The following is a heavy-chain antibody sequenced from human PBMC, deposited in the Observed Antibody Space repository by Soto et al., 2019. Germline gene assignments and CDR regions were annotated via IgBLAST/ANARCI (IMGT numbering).Heavy chain of an antibody. V-gene: IGHV4-4*07. CDR1: GGSIISYY. Sequence: SETLSLTCTVSGGSIISYYWSWIRQPAGKGLEWIGRIYTSGITNYNPSLKSRVTTSVDTSKNQFSLKLSAVTAADTALYYCARAYYDSSGLGYGGQGTLVTVSS. J-gene: IGHJ4*02. D-gene: IGHD3-22*01. CDR2: IYTSGIT. CDR3: ARAYYDSSGLGY.